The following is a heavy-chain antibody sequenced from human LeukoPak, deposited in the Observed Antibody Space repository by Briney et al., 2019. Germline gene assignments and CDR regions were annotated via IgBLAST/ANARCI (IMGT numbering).Heavy chain of an antibody. CDR1: GYSISSGYY. D-gene: IGHD6-6*01. Sequence: PSETLSLTCTVSGYSISSGYYWGWIRQPPGKGLEWIGSIYHSGSTYYNPSLKSRVTISVDTSKNQFSLKLSSVTAADTAVYYCARGGGRPRWFDPWGQGTLVTVSS. V-gene: IGHV4-38-2*02. J-gene: IGHJ5*02. CDR3: ARGGGRPRWFDP. CDR2: IYHSGST.